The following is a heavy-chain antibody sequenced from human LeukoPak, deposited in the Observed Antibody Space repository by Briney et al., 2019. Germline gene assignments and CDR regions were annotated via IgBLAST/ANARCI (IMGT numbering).Heavy chain of an antibody. Sequence: PGGSLRLSCAASGFTFSSYWMHWVRQAPGKGLVWVSRINSEGSSTNYADSVKGRFTISRDNAKNTLYLQMNSRRAEDTAVYYCARDALLNWFDPWGQGTLVTVSS. J-gene: IGHJ5*02. CDR3: ARDALLNWFDP. CDR2: INSEGSST. CDR1: GFTFSSYW. V-gene: IGHV3-74*01. D-gene: IGHD1-26*01.